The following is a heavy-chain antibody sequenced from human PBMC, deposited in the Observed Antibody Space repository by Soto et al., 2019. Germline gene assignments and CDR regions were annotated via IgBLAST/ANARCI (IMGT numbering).Heavy chain of an antibody. Sequence: SETLSLTCAVYGGSFSAYYWSWIRQPPGKGLEWIGEINHSGGTSYNPSLKSRVTISVDTSKSQFSLKLTSVTAADRAVYYCARDPNPNYDLYGMDVWGQGTTVTVSS. CDR2: INHSGGT. D-gene: IGHD3-3*01. J-gene: IGHJ6*02. CDR3: ARDPNPNYDLYGMDV. V-gene: IGHV4-34*01. CDR1: GGSFSAYY.